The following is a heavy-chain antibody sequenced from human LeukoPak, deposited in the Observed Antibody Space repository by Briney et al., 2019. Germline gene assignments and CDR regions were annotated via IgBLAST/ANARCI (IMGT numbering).Heavy chain of an antibody. CDR2: IIPIFGTA. V-gene: IGHV1-69*05. CDR1: GGTFSSYA. CDR3: ARLGYCSSTSCVDY. J-gene: IGHJ4*02. D-gene: IGHD2-2*03. Sequence: SVTVSCKGSGGTFSSYAISWERQAPGQGLECMGGIIPIFGTANYAQKFQGRVTITTDESTSTAYMELSSLRSEDTAVYYCARLGYCSSTSCVDYWGQGTLVTVSS.